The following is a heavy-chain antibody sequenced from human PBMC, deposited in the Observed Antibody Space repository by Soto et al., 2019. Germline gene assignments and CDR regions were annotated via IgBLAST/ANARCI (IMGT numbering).Heavy chain of an antibody. D-gene: IGHD3-9*01. CDR3: ARGTYYDILTGHLLTTYYYYYGMDV. V-gene: IGHV1-69*13. J-gene: IGHJ6*02. CDR1: GGTFSSYA. Sequence: SVKVSCKASGGTFSSYAISWVRQAPGQGLEWMGGIIPIFGTANYAQKFQGRVTITADESTSTAYMELSSLRSEDAAVYYCARGTYYDILTGHLLTTYYYYYGMDVWGQGTTVTVSS. CDR2: IIPIFGTA.